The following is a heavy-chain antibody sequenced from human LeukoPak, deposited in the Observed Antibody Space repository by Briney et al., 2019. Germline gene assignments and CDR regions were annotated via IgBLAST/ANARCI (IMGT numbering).Heavy chain of an antibody. Sequence: PGGSPRLSCVASGFPLRSFWMQWVRQTPGKGVVWVSRINSDGSNTRYADSVKGRFTISRDNAKNTLYLQMNSLRAEDTAVYYCARAGIGSYDYWGQGTLVTVSS. D-gene: IGHD1-26*01. CDR3: ARAGIGSYDY. V-gene: IGHV3-74*01. CDR2: INSDGSNT. CDR1: GFPLRSFW. J-gene: IGHJ4*02.